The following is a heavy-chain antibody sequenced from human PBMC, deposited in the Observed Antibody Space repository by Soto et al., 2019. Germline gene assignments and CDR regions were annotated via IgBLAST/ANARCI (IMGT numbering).Heavy chain of an antibody. CDR2: ISGSGGST. V-gene: IGHV3-23*01. CDR1: GFTFSSYA. CDR3: AKTMGGRGIAATQYYFDY. Sequence: GGSLRLSCAASGFTFSSYAMSWVRQAPGKGLEWVSAISGSGGSTYYADSVKGRFTISRDNSKNTLYLQMNSLRAEDTAVYYCAKTMGGRGIAATQYYFDYWGQGTLVTVSS. J-gene: IGHJ4*02. D-gene: IGHD6-13*01.